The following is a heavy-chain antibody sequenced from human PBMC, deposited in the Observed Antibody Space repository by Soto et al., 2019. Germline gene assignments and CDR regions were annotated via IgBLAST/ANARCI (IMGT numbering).Heavy chain of an antibody. CDR3: ARGGGAYDV. J-gene: IGHJ3*01. Sequence: QVQLVQSGAEVKKPGATVKVSCKACGYIVTSFGINWVRQAPGQGLEWMGCISEYGDSNYSEKLQDRVSLTTDTYTNTAYMELRSLGSDDTGVYYCARGGGAYDVWGQGTKITVSS. CDR2: ISEYGDS. CDR1: GYIVTSFG. V-gene: IGHV1-18*01.